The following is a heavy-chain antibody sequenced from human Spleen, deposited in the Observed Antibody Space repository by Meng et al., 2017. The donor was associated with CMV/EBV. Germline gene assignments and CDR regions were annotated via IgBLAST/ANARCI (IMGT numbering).Heavy chain of an antibody. CDR1: GFTFSSYA. CDR3: ARDLVGYDAFDI. D-gene: IGHD3-22*01. Sequence: GGSLRLSCAASGFTFSSYAMSWVRQAPGQGLEWMGRINPDGGTTTYAQRFQGGLTLTTDTSTSTVYMELSRLTSEDTAVYYCARDLVGYDAFDIWGQGTLVTVSS. V-gene: IGHV1-18*01. CDR2: INPDGGTT. J-gene: IGHJ3*02.